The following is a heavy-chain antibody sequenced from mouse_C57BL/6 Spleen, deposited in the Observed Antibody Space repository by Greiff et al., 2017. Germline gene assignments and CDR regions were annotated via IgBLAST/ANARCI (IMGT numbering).Heavy chain of an antibody. CDR2: INYDGSST. J-gene: IGHJ2*01. V-gene: IGHV5-16*01. Sequence: EVQVVESEGGLVQPGSSMKLSCTASGFTFSDYYMAWVRQVPEKGLEWVANINYDGSSTYYLDSLKSRFIISRDNAKNILYLQMSSLKSEDTATYYCARDVPSDYWGQGTTLTVSS. CDR1: GFTFSDYY. CDR3: ARDVPSDY.